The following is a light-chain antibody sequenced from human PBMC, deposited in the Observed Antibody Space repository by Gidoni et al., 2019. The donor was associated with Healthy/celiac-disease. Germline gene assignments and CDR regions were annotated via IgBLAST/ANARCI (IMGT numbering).Light chain of an antibody. CDR3: QQLNSYLT. V-gene: IGKV1-9*01. Sequence: DIQLTQSPSFLSASVGDRVTITCRASQSISSYLACYQQKPGKAPKLLIYAASTLQSGVPSRFSGSGSGTEFTLTISSLQPEDFATYYCQQLNSYLTFGPGTKVDIK. J-gene: IGKJ3*01. CDR2: AAS. CDR1: QSISSY.